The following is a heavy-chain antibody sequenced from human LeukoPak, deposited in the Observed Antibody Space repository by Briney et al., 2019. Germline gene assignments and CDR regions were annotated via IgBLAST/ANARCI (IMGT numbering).Heavy chain of an antibody. Sequence: ASVKVSCKVSGYTLTELSMHWVRQAPGKGLEWMGWISAYNGNTNYAQKLQGRVTMTTDTSTSTAYMELRSLRSDDTAVYYCARLWAVERGIDYWGQGTLVTVSS. CDR3: ARLWAVERGIDY. J-gene: IGHJ4*02. CDR1: GYTLTELS. D-gene: IGHD3/OR15-3a*01. CDR2: ISAYNGNT. V-gene: IGHV1-18*01.